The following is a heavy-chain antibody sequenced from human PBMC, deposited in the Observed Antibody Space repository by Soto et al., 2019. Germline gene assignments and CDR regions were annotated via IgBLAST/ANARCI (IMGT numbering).Heavy chain of an antibody. CDR3: ARRIYYGSGSYSGYYFDY. CDR2: IYPGDSDT. J-gene: IGHJ4*02. CDR1: GYSFTSYW. Sequence: PGESLKISCKGSGYSFTSYWIGWVRQMPGKGLEWMGIIYPGDSDTRYSPSFQGQVTISADKSISTAYLQWSSLKASDTAMYYCARRIYYGSGSYSGYYFDYWGQGALVTVPQ. V-gene: IGHV5-51*01. D-gene: IGHD3-10*01.